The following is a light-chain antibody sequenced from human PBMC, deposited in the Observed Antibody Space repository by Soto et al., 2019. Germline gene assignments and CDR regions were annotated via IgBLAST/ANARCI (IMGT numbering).Light chain of an antibody. J-gene: IGKJ4*02. CDR2: GAS. Sequence: EIVLTQSPGTLSLSPGERATLSCRASQTVSSNFLAWFQQKPGQAPRFVIYGASSRATGIPDRFSGSASGTDFTLTISRLEPDDFAVYYCQQYSSSPFTFGGGTKVEIK. V-gene: IGKV3-20*01. CDR1: QTVSSNF. CDR3: QQYSSSPFT.